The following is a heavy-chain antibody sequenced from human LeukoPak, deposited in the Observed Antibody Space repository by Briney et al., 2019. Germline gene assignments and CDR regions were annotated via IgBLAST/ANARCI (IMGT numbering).Heavy chain of an antibody. CDR1: GFTFSSYS. D-gene: IGHD3-10*01. J-gene: IGHJ4*02. V-gene: IGHV3-21*01. CDR2: ISSSGTYI. Sequence: GGSLRLSCAASGFTFSSYSMNWVRQAPGKGLEWVSFISSSGTYIYYADSVKGRFTISRDNAKNSLYLQMNSLRAEDTAVYYCAREMVRGVNEADWGQGTLVTVSS. CDR3: AREMVRGVNEAD.